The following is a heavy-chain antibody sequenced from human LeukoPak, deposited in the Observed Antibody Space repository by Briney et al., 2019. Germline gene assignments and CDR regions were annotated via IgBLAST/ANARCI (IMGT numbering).Heavy chain of an antibody. J-gene: IGHJ4*02. CDR3: ASQLGYCADGVCYLYYFDY. CDR2: IYHSGST. D-gene: IGHD2-8*01. V-gene: IGHV4-38-2*02. CDR1: GYSISSGYY. Sequence: SETLSLTCTVSGYSISSGYYWGWIRQPPGKGLEWIGSIYHSGSTYYNPSLKSRVTISVDTSKNQFSLKLSSVTAADTAVCYCASQLGYCADGVCYLYYFDYWGQGTLATVSS.